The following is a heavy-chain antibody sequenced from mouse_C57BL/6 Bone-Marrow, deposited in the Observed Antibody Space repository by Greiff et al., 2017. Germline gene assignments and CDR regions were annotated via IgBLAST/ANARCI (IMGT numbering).Heavy chain of an antibody. CDR2: IYPRSGNT. V-gene: IGHV1-81*01. J-gene: IGHJ4*01. CDR3: ARRGYYGRSYAIDY. Sequence: QVQLKESGAELARPGASVKLSCKASGYTFTSYGISWVKQRTGQGLEWIGEIYPRSGNTYYNEKFKGKATLTADKSSSTAYMELRSLTSEDSAVYFGARRGYYGRSYAIDYWGRGTAVTVSS. CDR1: GYTFTSYG. D-gene: IGHD1-1*01.